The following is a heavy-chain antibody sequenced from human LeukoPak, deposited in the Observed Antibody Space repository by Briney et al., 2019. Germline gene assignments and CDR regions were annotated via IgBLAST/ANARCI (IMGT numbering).Heavy chain of an antibody. J-gene: IGHJ4*02. V-gene: IGHV4-59*08. Sequence: SETLSLTCTVSGGSISSYYWSWIRQPPGKGLEWIGYIYYSGSTNYNPSLKSRVTISVDTSKNQFSLKLSSVTAADTAVYYCARQDLYGSPLYFDYWGQGTLVTVSS. CDR1: GGSISSYY. CDR2: IYYSGST. CDR3: ARQDLYGSPLYFDY. D-gene: IGHD3-10*01.